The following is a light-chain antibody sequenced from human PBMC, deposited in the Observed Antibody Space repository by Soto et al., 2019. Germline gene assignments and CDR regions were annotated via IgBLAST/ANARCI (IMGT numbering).Light chain of an antibody. CDR1: SSDVGSYNL. V-gene: IGLV2-23*01. Sequence: QSALTQPASVSGSPGQSITISCTGTSSDVGSYNLVSWYQQHPGKAPKVMIYEGSKRPSGVSNRFSGSKSGNTASLTISGLQAEDEADYYCCSYAGSSTPYGFGTGTKVTVL. CDR3: CSYAGSSTPYG. CDR2: EGS. J-gene: IGLJ1*01.